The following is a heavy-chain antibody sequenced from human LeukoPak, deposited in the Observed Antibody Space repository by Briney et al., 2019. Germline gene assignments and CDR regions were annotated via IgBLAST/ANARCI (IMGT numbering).Heavy chain of an antibody. V-gene: IGHV4-4*07. D-gene: IGHD3-10*01. Sequence: SETLSLTCSVSGDSISGSCWSWIRQPAGKGLEWIGRLYNTGNTKYNPALKSRVTMSGDTSKNQFSLKLSSVTAADTAVYYCGRRSVRGVIRYWGQGTLVTVSS. J-gene: IGHJ4*02. CDR2: LYNTGNT. CDR3: GRRSVRGVIRY. CDR1: GDSISGSC.